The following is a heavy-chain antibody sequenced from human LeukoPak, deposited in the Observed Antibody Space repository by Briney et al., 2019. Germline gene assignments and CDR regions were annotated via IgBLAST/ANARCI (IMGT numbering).Heavy chain of an antibody. V-gene: IGHV3-48*03. Sequence: GGSLRLSCAASGFTFSNYEMNWVREAPGKGLEWVSYISSSGTTIYYAERRFTISRDNAKNSLYLLMNSLRAEDTAIYYCARGYCSGGSCYGGDYWGQGTLVTVSS. CDR1: GFTFSNYE. D-gene: IGHD2-15*01. CDR3: ARGYCSGGSCYGGDY. CDR2: ISSSGTTI. J-gene: IGHJ4*02.